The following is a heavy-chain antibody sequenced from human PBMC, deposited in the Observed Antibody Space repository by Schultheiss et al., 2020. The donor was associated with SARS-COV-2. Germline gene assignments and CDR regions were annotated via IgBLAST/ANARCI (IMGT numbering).Heavy chain of an antibody. CDR2: INPNSGGT. D-gene: IGHD1-26*01. CDR3: ARDRGSYYSWYFDL. Sequence: ASVKVSCKASGYTFTGYYMHWVRQAPGQGLEWMGWINPNSGGTNYAQKFQGRVTMTRDTSISTAYMELSRLRSDDTAVYYCARDRGSYYSWYFDLWGRGTLVTVSS. CDR1: GYTFTGYY. V-gene: IGHV1-2*02. J-gene: IGHJ2*01.